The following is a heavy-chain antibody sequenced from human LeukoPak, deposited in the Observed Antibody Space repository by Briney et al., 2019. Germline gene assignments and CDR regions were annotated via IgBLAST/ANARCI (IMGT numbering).Heavy chain of an antibody. CDR3: ARGLGSPTDY. Sequence: PGGSLRLSCAASGFTFRTYWMHWLRQAPGKGLVWVSRINDDGSTTTYADYVKGQFTISRDNAKSTLYLQMNSLRAEDTAVYYCARGLGSPTDYWGQGTLVTVSS. CDR2: INDDGSTT. V-gene: IGHV3-74*01. J-gene: IGHJ4*02. CDR1: GFTFRTYW. D-gene: IGHD1-26*01.